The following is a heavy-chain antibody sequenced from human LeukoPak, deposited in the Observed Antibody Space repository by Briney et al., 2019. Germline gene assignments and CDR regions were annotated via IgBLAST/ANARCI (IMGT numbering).Heavy chain of an antibody. CDR3: AKGTGYYDSSGYLDY. V-gene: IGHV3-23*01. CDR1: GFTFSSYG. D-gene: IGHD3-22*01. CDR2: ISGSGGST. Sequence: GGSLRLSCAASGFTFSSYGMHWVRQAPGKGLEWVSAISGSGGSTYYADSVKGRFTISRDNSKNTLYLQMNSLRAEDTAVYYCAKGTGYYDSSGYLDYWGQGTLVTVSS. J-gene: IGHJ4*02.